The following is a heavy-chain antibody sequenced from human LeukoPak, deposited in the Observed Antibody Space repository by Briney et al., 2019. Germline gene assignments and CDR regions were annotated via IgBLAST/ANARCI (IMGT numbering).Heavy chain of an antibody. CDR1: GFTFSSYS. J-gene: IGHJ4*02. D-gene: IGHD3-22*01. Sequence: GGSLRLSCAASGFTFSSYSMNCVRQAPGKGLEWVSSISSSSSYIYYADSVKGRFTISRDNAKNSLYLQMNSLRAEDTAVYYCARDPPLYYYDSSGTWRGDYWGQGTLVTVSS. V-gene: IGHV3-21*01. CDR3: ARDPPLYYYDSSGTWRGDY. CDR2: ISSSSSYI.